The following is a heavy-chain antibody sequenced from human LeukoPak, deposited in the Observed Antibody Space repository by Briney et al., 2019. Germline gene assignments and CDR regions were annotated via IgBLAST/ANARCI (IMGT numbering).Heavy chain of an antibody. Sequence: GGSLRLSCAASGFTFSSYGMHWVRQAPGKGLEWVAFIRYDGSNKYYADSVKGRFTISRDNSKNTLYLQMNSLRAEDTAVYSCARSIQSYYYMDVWGKGTTVTVS. J-gene: IGHJ6*03. CDR3: ARSIQSYYYMDV. V-gene: IGHV3-30*02. D-gene: IGHD5-18*01. CDR2: IRYDGSNK. CDR1: GFTFSSYG.